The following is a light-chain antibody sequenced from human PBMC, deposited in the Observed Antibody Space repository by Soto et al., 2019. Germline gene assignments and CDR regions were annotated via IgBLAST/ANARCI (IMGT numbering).Light chain of an antibody. J-gene: IGKJ5*01. CDR1: QSVSNN. V-gene: IGKV3-15*01. Sequence: PSPISVSPGERATLSCRASQSVSNNLAWYQQKAGQAPRLLIYGASTRATGIPARFSGSGSGTEFTLTISILQAEGIAVWSGVPENILCTFCE. CDR2: GAS. CDR3: VPENILCT.